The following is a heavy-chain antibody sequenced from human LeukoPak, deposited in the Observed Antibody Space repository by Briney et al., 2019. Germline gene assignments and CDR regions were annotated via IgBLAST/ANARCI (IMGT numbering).Heavy chain of an antibody. CDR1: GYTFTSYA. D-gene: IGHD3-10*01. Sequence: ASVKVSCKASGYTFTSYAMHWVRQAPGRRLEWMGWINAGNGNTKYSQKFQGRVTITRDTSASTAYMELSSLRSEDTAVYYCARSMVRGVRPNNWFDPWGQGTLVTVSS. J-gene: IGHJ5*02. CDR2: INAGNGNT. V-gene: IGHV1-3*01. CDR3: ARSMVRGVRPNNWFDP.